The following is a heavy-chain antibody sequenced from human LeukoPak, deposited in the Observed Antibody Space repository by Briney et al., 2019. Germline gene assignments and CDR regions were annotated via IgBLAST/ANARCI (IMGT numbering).Heavy chain of an antibody. CDR3: AADTYVGATFGY. V-gene: IGHV4-30-2*01. J-gene: IGHJ4*02. Sequence: SQTLSLTCTVSGGSISSGGYYWSWIRQPPGKGLEWIGYIYHSGSTNYNPSLKSRVTISVDTSKNQFSLKLSSVTAADTAVYYCAADTYVGATFGYWGQGTLVTVSS. CDR2: IYHSGST. CDR1: GGSISSGGYY. D-gene: IGHD1-26*01.